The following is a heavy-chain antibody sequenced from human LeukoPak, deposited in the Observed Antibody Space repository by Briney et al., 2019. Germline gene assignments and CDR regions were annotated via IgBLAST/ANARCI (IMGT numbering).Heavy chain of an antibody. CDR3: ARAPQQLAIDY. V-gene: IGHV3-48*01. Sequence: GGSLRLSCAASGLTVSSNYMSWVRQAPGKGLEWVSYISSSSSTIYYADSVKGRFTISRDNAKNSLYLQMNSLRAEDTAVYYCARAPQQLAIDYWGQGTLVTVSS. CDR1: GLTVSSNY. J-gene: IGHJ4*02. D-gene: IGHD6-13*01. CDR2: ISSSSSTI.